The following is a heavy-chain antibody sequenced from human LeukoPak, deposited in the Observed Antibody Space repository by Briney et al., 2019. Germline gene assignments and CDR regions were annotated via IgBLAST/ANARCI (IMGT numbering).Heavy chain of an antibody. CDR1: GFTFTMYW. Sequence: PGGSLRLSCAASGFTFTMYWMTSVRQAPGKGLECVANIKQDGSEKHYVDSVKGRFTISRDNAKNSLYLQMNSLRAEDTAVYYCVRTRGGGNYGSSSRYYFDYWGQGTLATVSS. CDR2: IKQDGSEK. J-gene: IGHJ4*02. CDR3: VRTRGGGNYGSSSRYYFDY. D-gene: IGHD3-10*01. V-gene: IGHV3-7*01.